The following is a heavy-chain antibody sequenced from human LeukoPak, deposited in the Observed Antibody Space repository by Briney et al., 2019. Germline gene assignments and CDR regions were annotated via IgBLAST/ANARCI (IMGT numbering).Heavy chain of an antibody. V-gene: IGHV4-39*01. CDR1: GGSISSSSYY. Sequence: SETLSLTCTVSGGSISSSSYYWGWIRQPPGKGLGWIGSIYYSGSNYYNPSLKSRVTISVDTSKNQFSLKLSSVTAADTAVYYCARHVSGEPDLTSQELPLYFDYRGQGTLVTVSS. D-gene: IGHD1-26*01. J-gene: IGHJ4*02. CDR2: IYYSGSN. CDR3: ARHVSGEPDLTSQELPLYFDY.